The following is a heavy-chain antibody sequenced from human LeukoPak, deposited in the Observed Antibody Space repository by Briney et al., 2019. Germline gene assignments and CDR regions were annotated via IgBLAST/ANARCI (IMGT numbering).Heavy chain of an antibody. CDR2: ISWNSGSI. J-gene: IGHJ5*02. V-gene: IGHV3-9*01. D-gene: IGHD4-23*01. CDR1: GFTFDDYA. Sequence: PGGSLRLSCAASGFTFDDYAMHWVRQAPGKGLEWVSGISWNSGSIGYADSVKGRFTISRDNAKNSLYLQMNSLRAEDTALYYCARDMVTWGQGTLVTVSS. CDR3: ARDMVT.